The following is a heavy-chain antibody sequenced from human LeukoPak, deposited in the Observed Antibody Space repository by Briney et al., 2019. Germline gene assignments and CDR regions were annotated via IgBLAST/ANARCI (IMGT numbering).Heavy chain of an antibody. Sequence: PGGSLRLSCTASGLTFGDYAMSWVRQAPGKGLEWVGFIRSKAYGGTTEYAASVKGRFTISRDDSKSIAYLQMNSLKIEDTAVYYCTRGTIGGRYMVATNYWGRGTLVTVSS. D-gene: IGHD5-12*01. V-gene: IGHV3-49*04. CDR2: IRSKAYGGTT. CDR3: TRGTIGGRYMVATNY. J-gene: IGHJ4*02. CDR1: GLTFGDYA.